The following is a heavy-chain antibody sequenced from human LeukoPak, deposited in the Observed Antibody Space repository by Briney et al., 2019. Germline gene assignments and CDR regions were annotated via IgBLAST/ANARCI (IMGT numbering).Heavy chain of an antibody. CDR2: ISSNGGST. D-gene: IGHD3-3*01. Sequence: PGGSLRLSCAASGFTFSSYAMHWVRQAPGKGLEYVSAISSNGGSTYYANSVKGRFTISRDNSKNTLYLQMGSLRAEDMAVYYCARAGYDSWSGSIYYFDYWGQGTLVTVSS. CDR1: GFTFSSYA. J-gene: IGHJ4*02. CDR3: ARAGYDSWSGSIYYFDY. V-gene: IGHV3-64*01.